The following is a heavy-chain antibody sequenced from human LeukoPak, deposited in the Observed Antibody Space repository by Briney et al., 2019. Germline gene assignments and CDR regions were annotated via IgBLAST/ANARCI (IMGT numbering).Heavy chain of an antibody. CDR3: ARTDSSGYPRFDP. Sequence: SETLSLTCAVYGVSFSGYYWSWIRPPPGKGLEWIGEINHSGSTNYNPSLKSRVTISLDTSQNQFSLKLSSVTAADTAVYYCARTDSSGYPRFDPWGQGTLVTVSS. V-gene: IGHV4-34*09. J-gene: IGHJ5*02. CDR1: GVSFSGYY. D-gene: IGHD3-22*01. CDR2: INHSGST.